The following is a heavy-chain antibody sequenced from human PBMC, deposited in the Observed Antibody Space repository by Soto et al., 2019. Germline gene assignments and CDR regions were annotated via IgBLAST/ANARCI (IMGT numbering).Heavy chain of an antibody. Sequence: EVQLVESGGGLVQPGRSLRLSCAASGFTFDDYAMHWVRQAPGKGLEWVSGISWNSGSIGYGDSVKGRFTISRDNAKNSLYLQMNSLRAEDTALYYCAKDIDRHQRYCSGGSCYSSAFDIWGQGTMVTVSS. CDR1: GFTFDDYA. V-gene: IGHV3-9*01. CDR3: AKDIDRHQRYCSGGSCYSSAFDI. J-gene: IGHJ3*02. D-gene: IGHD2-15*01. CDR2: ISWNSGSI.